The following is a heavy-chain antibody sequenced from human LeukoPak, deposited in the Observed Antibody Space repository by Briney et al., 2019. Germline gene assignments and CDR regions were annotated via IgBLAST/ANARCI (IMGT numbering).Heavy chain of an antibody. CDR2: ITSDGSST. J-gene: IGHJ4*02. CDR1: GFTYSSYW. D-gene: IGHD5-24*01. V-gene: IGHV3-74*01. CDR3: AGRRRDGYNYSDY. Sequence: GGSLRLSCAVSGFTYSSYWMYWVRQAPGKGLVWVSRITSDGSSTSYADSVKGRLTISRDNAKNTLYLQMNSLRAEDTAVYYCAGRRRDGYNYSDYWGQGTLVTVSS.